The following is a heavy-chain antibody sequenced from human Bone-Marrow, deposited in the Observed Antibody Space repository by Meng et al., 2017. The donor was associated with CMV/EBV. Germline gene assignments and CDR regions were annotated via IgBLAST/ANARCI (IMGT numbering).Heavy chain of an antibody. D-gene: IGHD2-2*01. J-gene: IGHJ5*02. V-gene: IGHV1-69*05. CDR1: GGTFSSYA. Sequence: SVKVSCKVSGGTFSSYAISWVRQAPGQGLEWMGGIIPIFGTANYAQKFQGRVTITTDESTSTAYMELSSLRSEDTAVYYCATDIVVVPAAIRSTRFDPWGQGTLVTVSS. CDR2: IIPIFGTA. CDR3: ATDIVVVPAAIRSTRFDP.